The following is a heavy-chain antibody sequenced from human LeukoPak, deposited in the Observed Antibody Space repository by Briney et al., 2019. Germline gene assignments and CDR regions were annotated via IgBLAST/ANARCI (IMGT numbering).Heavy chain of an antibody. Sequence: GGSLRLSCAASGFTFSSYSMNWVRQAPGKGLEWVSSISSSSSYIYYADSVKGRFTISRDNAKNSLYLQMNSLRAEDTAVYYCAKGRGYEQLVLPNYYYYGMDVWGQGTTVTVSS. CDR1: GFTFSSYS. J-gene: IGHJ6*02. V-gene: IGHV3-21*04. D-gene: IGHD6-6*01. CDR3: AKGRGYEQLVLPNYYYYGMDV. CDR2: ISSSSSYI.